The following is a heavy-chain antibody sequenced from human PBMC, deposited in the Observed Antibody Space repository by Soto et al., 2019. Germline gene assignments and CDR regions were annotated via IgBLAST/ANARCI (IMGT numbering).Heavy chain of an antibody. V-gene: IGHV3-30-3*01. J-gene: IGHJ6*02. CDR1: GSTFSSYA. Sequence: GGSLSLSCAASGSTFSSYAIHWVRQAPGRGLEWVAHLSSDGNNKHYAASVKGRFTISTDKSENTLYLQMNSLRVEDTAVYYCARETDDMLRTYGMDVWGQGTTVTVSS. CDR2: LSSDGNNK. CDR3: ARETDDMLRTYGMDV. D-gene: IGHD2-8*01.